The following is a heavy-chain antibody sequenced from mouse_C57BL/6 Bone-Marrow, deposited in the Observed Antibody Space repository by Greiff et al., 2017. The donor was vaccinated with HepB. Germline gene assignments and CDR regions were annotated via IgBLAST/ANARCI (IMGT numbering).Heavy chain of an antibody. D-gene: IGHD4-1*01. V-gene: IGHV3-1*01. Sequence: EVQLQQSGPGMVKPSQSLSLTCTVTGYSITSGYDWHWIRHFPGNKLEWMGYISYSGSTNYNPSLKSRISITHDTSKNHFFLKLNSVTTEDTATYYCARTGNYAMDYWGQGTSVTVSS. CDR3: ARTGNYAMDY. CDR1: GYSITSGYD. CDR2: ISYSGST. J-gene: IGHJ4*01.